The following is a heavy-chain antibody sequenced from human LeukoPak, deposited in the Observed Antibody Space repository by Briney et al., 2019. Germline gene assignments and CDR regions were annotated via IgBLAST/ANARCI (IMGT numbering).Heavy chain of an antibody. CDR2: ISTSGAST. CDR3: TKDWKDYCDFHAFDV. CDR1: GFTFSRFA. J-gene: IGHJ3*01. Sequence: PGGSLRLSCANSGFTFSRFAMSWGRQAPGKGLEWVSTISTSGASTYYADSVRGRFTISRDNSKNTLYLQMKSLRAEDTAVYYCTKDWKDYCDFHAFDVWGQGTMVTVSS. D-gene: IGHD4-17*01. V-gene: IGHV3-23*01.